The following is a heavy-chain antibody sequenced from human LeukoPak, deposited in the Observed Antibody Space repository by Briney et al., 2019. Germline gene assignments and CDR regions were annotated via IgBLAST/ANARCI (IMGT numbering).Heavy chain of an antibody. CDR2: ISSSSTTI. V-gene: IGHV3-48*01. CDR3: ARTLTTVVTPSPFDI. J-gene: IGHJ3*02. CDR1: GFTFDDYG. Sequence: HPGGSLRLSCAASGFTFDDYGMNWVRQAPGKGLEWVSYISSSSTTIYYAASVKGRFTISRDNAKKSLYLQMNSLRAEDTAVYYCARTLTTVVTPSPFDIWGQGTMVTVSS. D-gene: IGHD4-23*01.